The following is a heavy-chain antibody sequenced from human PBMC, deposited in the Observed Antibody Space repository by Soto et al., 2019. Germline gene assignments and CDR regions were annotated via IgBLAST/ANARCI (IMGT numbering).Heavy chain of an antibody. CDR1: GGSVSSGSYY. CDR2: IYYSGST. CDR3: XXXXXXXXXXXXXX. V-gene: IGHV4-61*01. Sequence: QVQLQESGPGLVKPSETLSLTCTVSGGSVSSGSYYWSWIRQPPGKGLEWIGYIYYSGSTNYNPSRRGRVTRAVDPSKNQFSLKLSSVTAXXXXXXXXXXXXXXXXXXXXXXWGQGTLVTVSS. J-gene: IGHJ5*02.